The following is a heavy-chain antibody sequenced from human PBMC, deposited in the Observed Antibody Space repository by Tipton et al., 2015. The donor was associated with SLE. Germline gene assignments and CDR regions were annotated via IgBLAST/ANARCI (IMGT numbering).Heavy chain of an antibody. Sequence: TLSLTCTVSGGSISNYYWSWNRQTPGKGLEWVGYVYTSGSTIYNPSLKSRVTISVDTSKNQVSLKLNSVTAADTAVYYCARGKTRVEYWGQGTLVTVSA. CDR1: GGSISNYY. D-gene: IGHD1-14*01. CDR2: VYTSGST. J-gene: IGHJ4*02. V-gene: IGHV4-4*08. CDR3: ARGKTRVEY.